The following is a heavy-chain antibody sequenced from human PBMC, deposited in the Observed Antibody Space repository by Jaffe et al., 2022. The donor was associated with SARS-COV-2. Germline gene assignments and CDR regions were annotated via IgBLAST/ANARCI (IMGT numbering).Heavy chain of an antibody. D-gene: IGHD6-13*01. V-gene: IGHV3-49*04. J-gene: IGHJ6*02. CDR1: GFTFGDYA. CDR2: IRSKAYGGTT. CDR3: TRERQQLVQEPYYYYGMDV. Sequence: EVQLVESGGGLVQPGRSLRLSCTASGFTFGDYAMSWVRQAPGKGLEWVGFIRSKAYGGTTEYAASVKGRFTISRDDSKSIAYLQMNSLKTEDTAVYYCTRERQQLVQEPYYYYGMDVWGQGTTVTVSS.